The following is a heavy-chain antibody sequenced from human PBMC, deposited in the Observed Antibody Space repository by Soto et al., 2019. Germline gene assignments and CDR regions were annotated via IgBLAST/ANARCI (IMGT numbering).Heavy chain of an antibody. J-gene: IGHJ4*02. Sequence: EVQLVESGGGLVQPGGSLRLSCAASGFTFSGYWMHWVRQAPGEGLVWVSRINSDGSATTYAASVRGRFTISRDNAKNTLYLQMNSLRAEDTAVYYCARGPEPYLYFFDYWGQGTLVTVSS. CDR1: GFTFSGYW. CDR2: INSDGSAT. V-gene: IGHV3-74*01. CDR3: ARGPEPYLYFFDY.